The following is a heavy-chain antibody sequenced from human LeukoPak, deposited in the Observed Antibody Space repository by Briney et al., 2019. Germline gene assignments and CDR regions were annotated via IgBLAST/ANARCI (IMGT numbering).Heavy chain of an antibody. CDR2: INPNSGGT. V-gene: IGHV1-2*02. D-gene: IGHD6-13*01. CDR1: GYTFTGYF. Sequence: ASVKVSCKASGYTFTGYFSHWVRQAPGQGLEWMGWINPNSGGTSYAQKFQGRLTMTRDTSISTAYMELSSLTSDDTAVYFCARVGGSWYPRLGSWGQGTLVTVSS. CDR3: ARVGGSWYPRLGS. J-gene: IGHJ4*02.